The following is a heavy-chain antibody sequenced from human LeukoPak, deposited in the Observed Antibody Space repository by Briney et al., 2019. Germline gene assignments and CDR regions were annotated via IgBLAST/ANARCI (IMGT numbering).Heavy chain of an antibody. V-gene: IGHV3-30*02. CDR2: IQSDGSKT. D-gene: IGHD2-15*01. J-gene: IGHJ6*02. Sequence: GGSLRLSCAASGFSFSNYGMHWVRQAPGKGLEWVALIQSDGSKTYSADSVKSRFTISRDNPRNTLYLQMDRLRPEDTAVYYCAKRYCKSATCRSDMDAWGQGTTVTVS. CDR1: GFSFSNYG. CDR3: AKRYCKSATCRSDMDA.